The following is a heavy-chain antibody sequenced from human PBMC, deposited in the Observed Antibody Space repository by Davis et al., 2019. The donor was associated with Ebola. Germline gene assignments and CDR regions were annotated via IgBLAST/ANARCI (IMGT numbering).Heavy chain of an antibody. CDR3: ARARDGYEFDY. CDR2: IYPGDSDT. D-gene: IGHD5-24*01. J-gene: IGHJ4*02. Sequence: GESLKISCKGSGYSFTSYWIGWVRQLPGKGLEWMGIIYPGDSDTRYSPSFQGQVTMSVDETISAAYLQWRSLKASDTAMYYCARARDGYEFDYWGQGTLVSVSS. V-gene: IGHV5-51*01. CDR1: GYSFTSYW.